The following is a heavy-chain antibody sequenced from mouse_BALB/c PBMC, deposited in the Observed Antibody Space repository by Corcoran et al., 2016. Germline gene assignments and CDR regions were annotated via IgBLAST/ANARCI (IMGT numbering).Heavy chain of an antibody. CDR1: GYSFTGYY. J-gene: IGHJ1*01. Sequence: EVQLQQPGPELVKPGASVKISCKASGYSFTGYYMHWVRQSHVKSLEWIGRINPYNGATSYNQNFKDKASLTVDKSSSTAYMELHSLTSEDSAVYYCASYYGNYWYFDGWGAGTTVTVSS. CDR3: ASYYGNYWYFDG. CDR2: INPYNGAT. D-gene: IGHD2-1*01. V-gene: IGHV1-26*01.